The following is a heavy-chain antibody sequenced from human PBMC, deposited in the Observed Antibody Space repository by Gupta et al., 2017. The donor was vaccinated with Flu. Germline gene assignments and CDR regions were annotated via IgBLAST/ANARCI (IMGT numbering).Heavy chain of an antibody. D-gene: IGHD2-8*01. CDR3: AGYCTNGVCLTY. Sequence: AASGFTFSSYGMHWVRQAPGKGLEWVALISYDGSNKYYADSVKGRFTISRDNSKNTLSLQMNSLRAEDTAVYYCAGYCTNGVCLTYWGQGTLGTVSS. J-gene: IGHJ4*02. CDR2: ISYDGSNK. V-gene: IGHV3-30*03. CDR1: GFTFSSYG.